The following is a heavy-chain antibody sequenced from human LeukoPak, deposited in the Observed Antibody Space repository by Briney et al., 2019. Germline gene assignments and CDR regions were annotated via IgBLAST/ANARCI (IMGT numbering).Heavy chain of an antibody. CDR2: ISWNSAGI. J-gene: IGHJ4*02. CDR3: AKGVFGVVIPSFEY. Sequence: PGGSLRLSCAASGFTFDDYAMHWVRQAPGKGLEWVSGISWNSAGIGYADSVKGRFTIYRDDDKKSLHLQMNSLRAEDMALYYCAKGVFGVVIPSFEYWGQGTLVTVSS. CDR1: GFTFDDYA. D-gene: IGHD3-3*01. V-gene: IGHV3-9*03.